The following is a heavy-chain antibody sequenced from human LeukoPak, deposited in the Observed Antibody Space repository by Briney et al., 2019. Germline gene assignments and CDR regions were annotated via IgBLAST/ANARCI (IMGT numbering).Heavy chain of an antibody. V-gene: IGHV4-39*07. J-gene: IGHJ4*02. CDR3: ARSPRYCSGGSCYSKQSYYFDY. D-gene: IGHD2-15*01. Sequence: PSETLSLTCTVSGGSISSSSYYWGWIRQPPGKGLEWIGSIYYSGSTYYNPSLKSRVTISVDTSKNQFSLQLSSVTAADTAVYYCARSPRYCSGGSCYSKQSYYFDYWGQGTLVTVSS. CDR2: IYYSGST. CDR1: GGSISSSSYY.